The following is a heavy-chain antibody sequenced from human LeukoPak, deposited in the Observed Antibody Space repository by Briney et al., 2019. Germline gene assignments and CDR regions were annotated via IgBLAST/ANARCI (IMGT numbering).Heavy chain of an antibody. V-gene: IGHV3-23*01. Sequence: GGSLRLSCAASGFTTSRFAMTWVRQAPGKGLEWVSSISGTGHSTNYADSVKGRFTISRDNSNNTLYLQMNSLRADDTAVYYCAKHSSQRFYDFWAGYYPLDSWGQGTLVAVSS. CDR2: ISGTGHST. CDR3: AKHSSQRFYDFWAGYYPLDS. CDR1: GFTTSRFA. D-gene: IGHD3-3*01. J-gene: IGHJ4*02.